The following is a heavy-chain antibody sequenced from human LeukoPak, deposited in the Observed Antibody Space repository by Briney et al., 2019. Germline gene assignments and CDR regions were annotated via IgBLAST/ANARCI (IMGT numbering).Heavy chain of an antibody. CDR3: ARSGKDRLGELSLYRPHAFDI. J-gene: IGHJ3*02. CDR1: GYTFTSYG. CDR2: ISAYNGNT. Sequence: ASVKVSCKASGYTFTSYGISWVRQAPGQGLEWMGWISAYNGNTNYAQKLQGRVTMTTDTSTSTAYMELRSLRSDDTAVYYCARSGKDRLGELSLYRPHAFDIWGQGTMVTVSS. D-gene: IGHD3-16*02. V-gene: IGHV1-18*01.